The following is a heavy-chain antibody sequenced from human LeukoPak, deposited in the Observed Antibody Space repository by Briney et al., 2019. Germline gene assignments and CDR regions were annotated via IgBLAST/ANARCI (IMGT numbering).Heavy chain of an antibody. D-gene: IGHD3-10*01. CDR2: INPNSGGT. J-gene: IGHJ4*02. Sequence: ASVKVSCKASGYTFTAYSIHWVRQAPGQGLEWMGWINPNSGGTIYEQKFQGRVILTRDTSISTAYMELNGLRSDDTAVYYCARVGLYGSGSYLSYWGQGSLVTVSS. CDR3: ARVGLYGSGSYLSY. CDR1: GYTFTAYS. V-gene: IGHV1-2*02.